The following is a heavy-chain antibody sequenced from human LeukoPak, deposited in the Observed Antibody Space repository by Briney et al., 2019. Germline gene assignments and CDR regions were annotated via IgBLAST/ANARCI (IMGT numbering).Heavy chain of an antibody. V-gene: IGHV3-53*01. CDR3: ARAVLIAYDSSGYGWFDP. Sequence: PGGSLRLSCAASGFTFSDYYMSWIRQAPGKGLGWVSVIYSGGSTYYADSVKGRFTISRDNSKNTLYLQMNSLRAEDTAVYYCARAVLIAYDSSGYGWFDPWGQGTLVTVSS. J-gene: IGHJ5*02. D-gene: IGHD3-22*01. CDR1: GFTFSDYY. CDR2: IYSGGST.